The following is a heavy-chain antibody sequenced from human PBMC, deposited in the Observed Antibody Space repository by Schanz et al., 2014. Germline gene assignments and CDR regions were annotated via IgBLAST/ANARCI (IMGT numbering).Heavy chain of an antibody. V-gene: IGHV1-2*06. D-gene: IGHD6-13*01. CDR1: GYTFTGHY. CDR3: ARDGHSSNWRSYFFYGLDV. CDR2: INPNSGGT. Sequence: QVQLVQSGAEVKKPGASVKVSCKASGYTFTGHYMHWVRQAPGQGLEWMGRINPNSGGTNYAQKFQGRVPMTWDTSPSTAYMELRRLRSDDTAIYYCARDGHSSNWRSYFFYGLDVWGQGTTVTVSS. J-gene: IGHJ6*02.